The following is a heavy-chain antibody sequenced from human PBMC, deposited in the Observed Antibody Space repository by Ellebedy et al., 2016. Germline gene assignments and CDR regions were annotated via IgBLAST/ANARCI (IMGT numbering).Heavy chain of an antibody. CDR2: MSYPGNT. Sequence: SQTLSLTXPLADGSISPYHWNWIRQPPGKELEWIGHMSYPGNTNSNPSRTSRVTISVATSKNQFSLRLTSVTAADTAVYYGARAGPCEHCTGANCFSCYWFDPWGQGTLVTVSS. D-gene: IGHD2-8*02. J-gene: IGHJ5*02. V-gene: IGHV4-59*01. CDR3: ARAGPCEHCTGANCFSCYWFDP. CDR1: DGSISPYH.